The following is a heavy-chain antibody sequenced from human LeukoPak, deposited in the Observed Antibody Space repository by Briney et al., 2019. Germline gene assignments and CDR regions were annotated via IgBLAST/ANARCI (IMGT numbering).Heavy chain of an antibody. V-gene: IGHV3-30*04. CDR2: TSYEGSSK. CDR3: ASPKSGAAILPDH. D-gene: IGHD1-26*01. Sequence: GSLRLSCVASGFTFSNYAMHWVRQAPGKGLEWGAVTSYEGSSKHYADSVKGRFTISRDISKNTLYLQMDSLRDEATAVYSCASPKSGAAILPDHWGQGTLVTVSS. CDR1: GFTFSNYA. J-gene: IGHJ5*02.